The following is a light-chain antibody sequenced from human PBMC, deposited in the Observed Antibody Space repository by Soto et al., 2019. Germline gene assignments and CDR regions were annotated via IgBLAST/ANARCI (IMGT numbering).Light chain of an antibody. J-gene: IGLJ1*01. CDR1: SSDVGAYNY. CDR2: DVS. Sequence: QSALTQPASVSGSPGQSITISCTGTSSDVGAYNYVAGYQQHPGKAPQLMIYDVSSRPSGVSYRFSGSKSGNTASLTISGLQAEDEADYYCSSFTTSSTRVFGTGTKLTVL. CDR3: SSFTTSSTRV. V-gene: IGLV2-14*03.